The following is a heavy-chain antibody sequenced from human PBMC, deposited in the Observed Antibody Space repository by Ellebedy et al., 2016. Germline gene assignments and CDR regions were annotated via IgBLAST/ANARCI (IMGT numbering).Heavy chain of an antibody. V-gene: IGHV4-61*05. Sequence: SETLSLTCTVSGGSISSSTYYWGWIRQPPGKGLEWIGYIYYSGSTYYNPSLKSRVTISVDTSKNQFSLKLSSVTAADTAVYYCARAGGGYYDSSGYYSRSDYFDYWGQGTLVTVSS. CDR3: ARAGGGYYDSSGYYSRSDYFDY. J-gene: IGHJ4*02. D-gene: IGHD3-22*01. CDR1: GGSISSSTYY. CDR2: IYYSGST.